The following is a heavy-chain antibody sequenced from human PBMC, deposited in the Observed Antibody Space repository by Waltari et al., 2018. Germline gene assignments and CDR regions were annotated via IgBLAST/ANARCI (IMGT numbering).Heavy chain of an antibody. Sequence: QVQLQESGPGLVKPSQTLSLTCTVSGGSISSGSYYWSWIRQPAGKGLEWIGRIYTSGSTTYNPSLKSRVTISVDTSKNQFSLKLSSVTAADTAVYYCAREGVDYYGMDVWGQGTTVTVSS. V-gene: IGHV4-61*02. CDR1: GGSISSGSYY. J-gene: IGHJ6*02. D-gene: IGHD3-3*01. CDR3: AREGVDYYGMDV. CDR2: IYTSGST.